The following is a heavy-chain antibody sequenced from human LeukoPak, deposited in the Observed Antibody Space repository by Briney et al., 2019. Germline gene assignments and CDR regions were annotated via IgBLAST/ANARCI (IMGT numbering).Heavy chain of an antibody. D-gene: IGHD4-17*01. J-gene: IGHJ4*02. CDR3: ARDYGDFGGFDY. CDR1: GFTFSSYS. CDR2: ISSSSSYI. V-gene: IGHV3-21*01. Sequence: GGSPRLSCAASGFTFSSYSMNWVRQAPGKGLEWVSSISSSSSYIYYADSVKGRFTISRDNAKNSLYLQMNSLRAEDTAVYYCARDYGDFGGFDYWGQGTLVTVSS.